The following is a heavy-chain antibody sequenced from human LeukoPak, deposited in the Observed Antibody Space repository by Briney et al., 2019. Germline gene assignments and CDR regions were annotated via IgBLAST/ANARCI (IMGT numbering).Heavy chain of an antibody. D-gene: IGHD6-19*01. CDR3: ASYSGIAVAGPYYFDY. CDR2: IYYSGST. CDR1: GGSFSGYY. V-gene: IGHV4-59*08. Sequence: PSETLSLTCAVYGGSFSGYYWSWIRQPPGKGLEWIGYIYYSGSTNYNPSLKSRVTISVDTSKNQFSLKLSSVTAADTAVYYCASYSGIAVAGPYYFDYWGQGTLVTVSS. J-gene: IGHJ4*02.